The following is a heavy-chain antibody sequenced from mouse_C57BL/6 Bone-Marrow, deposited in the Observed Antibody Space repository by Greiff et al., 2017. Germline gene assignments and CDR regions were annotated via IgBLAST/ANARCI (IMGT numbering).Heavy chain of an antibody. V-gene: IGHV1-69*01. CDR3: VLKLGRGWFAY. CDR2: IDPSDSYT. J-gene: IGHJ3*01. CDR1: GYTFTSYW. Sequence: QLQQPGAELVMPGASVKLSCKASGYTFTSYWMHWVKQRPGQGLEWIGEIDPSDSYTNYNQKFKGKSTLTVDKSSSTAYMQLSSLTSEDSAVYYCVLKLGRGWFAYWGQGTLVTVS. D-gene: IGHD4-1*01.